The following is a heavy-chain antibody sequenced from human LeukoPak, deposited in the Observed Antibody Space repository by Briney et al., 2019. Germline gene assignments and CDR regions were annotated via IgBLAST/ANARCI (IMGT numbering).Heavy chain of an antibody. V-gene: IGHV3-23*01. CDR3: AKDLYGDYVVDY. Sequence: GGSLRLTCAASGLTFSSYAMNWVRQAPGKGLEWISGINEIGSSTYYADSVRGRFTISRDNSKNTLYLQMNSLRAEDTAVYYCAKDLYGDYVVDYWGQGTLVTVSS. CDR1: GLTFSSYA. J-gene: IGHJ4*02. CDR2: INEIGSST. D-gene: IGHD4-17*01.